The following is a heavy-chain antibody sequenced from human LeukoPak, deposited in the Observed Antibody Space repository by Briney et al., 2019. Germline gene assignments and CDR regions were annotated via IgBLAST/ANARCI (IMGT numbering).Heavy chain of an antibody. J-gene: IGHJ6*03. CDR3: ASAPAAITYYYYYMDV. D-gene: IGHD2-2*02. CDR2: INHSGST. CDR1: GGSFSGYY. V-gene: IGHV4-34*01. Sequence: SETLSLTCAVYGGSFSGYYWSWIRQPPGKGLEWIGEINHSGSTNYNPSLKSRVTISVDTSNNQLSLKLSSVTAADTAVYYCASAPAAITYYYYYMDVWGKGTTVTVSS.